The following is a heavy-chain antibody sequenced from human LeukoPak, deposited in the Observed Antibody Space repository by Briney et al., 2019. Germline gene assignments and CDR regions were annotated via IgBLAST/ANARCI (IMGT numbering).Heavy chain of an antibody. CDR2: IDPTDSYT. V-gene: IGHV5-10-1*01. CDR1: GYSFTSYW. Sequence: GESLKISCKGSGYSFTSYWISLVRQMPGKGLEWMGKIDPTDSYTNYSPSFQGHVTISADKSISTAYLQWSSLKASDTAMYYCARQRGHSYGYFDYWGQGTLVTVSS. D-gene: IGHD5-18*01. J-gene: IGHJ4*02. CDR3: ARQRGHSYGYFDY.